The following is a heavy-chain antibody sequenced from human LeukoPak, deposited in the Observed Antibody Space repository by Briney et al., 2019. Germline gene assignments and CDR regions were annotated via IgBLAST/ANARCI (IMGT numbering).Heavy chain of an antibody. CDR1: GYTFTSYG. V-gene: IGHV1-18*01. J-gene: IGHJ4*02. CDR3: AREGYYYDSSGSTSWIDY. Sequence: GASVKVSCKASGYTFTSYGISWVRQAPGQGLEWMGWISAYNGNTNYAQKLQGRVTMTTDTSTSTAYMELRSLRSDDTAVYYCAREGYYYDSSGSTSWIDYWGQGTLVTVSS. D-gene: IGHD3-22*01. CDR2: ISAYNGNT.